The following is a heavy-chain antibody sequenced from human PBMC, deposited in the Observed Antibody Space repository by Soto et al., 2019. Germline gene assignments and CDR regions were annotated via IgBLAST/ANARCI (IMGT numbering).Heavy chain of an antibody. J-gene: IGHJ6*03. V-gene: IGHV4-59*01. CDR2: IYYSGST. Sequence: SETLSLTCTVSGGSISSYYWSWIRQPPGKGLEWIGYIYYSGSTNYNPSLKSRVTISVDTSKNQFSLKLSSVTAADTAVYYCARGTIVVPANAYYYYYMDVWGKGTTVTVS. D-gene: IGHD2-2*01. CDR3: ARGTIVVPANAYYYYYMDV. CDR1: GGSISSYY.